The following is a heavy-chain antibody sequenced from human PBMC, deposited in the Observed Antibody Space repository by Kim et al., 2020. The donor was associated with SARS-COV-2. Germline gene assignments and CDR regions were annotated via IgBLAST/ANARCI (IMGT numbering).Heavy chain of an antibody. J-gene: IGHJ2*01. CDR3: ARSDYYGDYLPPLWYFVL. CDR2: INHSGST. D-gene: IGHD4-17*01. Sequence: SETLSLTCVVYGASFSAYYWSWIRQPPGKGLEWIGEINHSGSTNYNPSLKSRVTISVDTSKNQFSLKLSSVTAADTAVYYCARSDYYGDYLPPLWYFVL. V-gene: IGHV4-34*01. CDR1: GASFSAYY.